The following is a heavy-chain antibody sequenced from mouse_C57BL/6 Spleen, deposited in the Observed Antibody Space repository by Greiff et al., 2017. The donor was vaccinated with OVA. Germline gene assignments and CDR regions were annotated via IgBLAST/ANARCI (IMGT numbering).Heavy chain of an antibody. J-gene: IGHJ3*01. CDR3: ARPPFTTVVAPFAY. Sequence: VQLQQPGAELVKPGASVKLSCKASGYTFTSYWMHWVKQRPGQGLEWIGMIHPNSGSTNYNEKFKSKATLTVDKSSSTAYMQLSSLTSEDSAVYYCARPPFTTVVAPFAYWGQGTLVTVSA. CDR1: GYTFTSYW. V-gene: IGHV1-64*01. CDR2: IHPNSGST. D-gene: IGHD1-1*01.